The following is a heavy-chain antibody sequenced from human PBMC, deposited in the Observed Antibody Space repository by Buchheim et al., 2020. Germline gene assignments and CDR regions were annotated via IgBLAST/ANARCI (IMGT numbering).Heavy chain of an antibody. CDR1: GGSISSRNW. J-gene: IGHJ4*02. Sequence: QVQLQESGPGLVKPSGTLSLTCVVSGGSISSRNWWSWVRQPPGKGLEWIGEVHLGGNTNYNPSLKSRVSISVDKSKNQFSLRMSSVTAADTAVYYCAKEAWCSSSSFDYWGQGTL. D-gene: IGHD4/OR15-4a*01. CDR2: VHLGGNT. CDR3: AKEAWCSSSSFDY. V-gene: IGHV4-4*02.